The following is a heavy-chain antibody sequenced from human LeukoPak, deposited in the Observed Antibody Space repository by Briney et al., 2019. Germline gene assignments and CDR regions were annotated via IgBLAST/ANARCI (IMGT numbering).Heavy chain of an antibody. V-gene: IGHV3-48*03. CDR2: IGRSVTTI. J-gene: IGHJ3*02. D-gene: IGHD4-23*01. CDR3: ASETSTGNFNALDI. CDR1: GFMFSDHE. Sequence: GGSLRLSCAASGFMFSDHEMNWVRQAPGKGLEWLSYIGRSVTTISYSDSVKGRFAIYRDNAKNSLYLQMNSLGAEDTALYFCASETSTGNFNALDIWGQGTMVTVSS.